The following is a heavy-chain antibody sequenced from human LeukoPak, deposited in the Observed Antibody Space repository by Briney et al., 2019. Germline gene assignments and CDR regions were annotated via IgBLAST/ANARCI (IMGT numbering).Heavy chain of an antibody. CDR3: AKVAKYYYGSETYYFFEH. D-gene: IGHD3-10*01. V-gene: IGHV3-7*01. CDR2: IKRDGTEK. J-gene: IGHJ4*02. CDR1: GFTFSSYA. Sequence: GGSLRLSCAASGFTFSSYAMSWVRQAPGKGLEWVANIKRDGTEKYYVDSVKGRFTISRDNAKNSLSLQMNSLRVEDTAVYYCAKVAKYYYGSETYYFFEHWGQGTPVTASS.